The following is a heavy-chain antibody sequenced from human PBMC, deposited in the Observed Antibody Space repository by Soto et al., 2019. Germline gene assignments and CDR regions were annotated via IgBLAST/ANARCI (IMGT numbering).Heavy chain of an antibody. V-gene: IGHV3-23*01. Sequence: PGGSLRLSCAASGFTFSSYAMSWVRQAPGKGLEWVSAISGSGGSTYYADSVKGRFTISRDNSKNTLYLQMNSLRAEDAAVYYCAKCSVVTPRAPYDYWGQGTLVTVSS. J-gene: IGHJ4*02. CDR3: AKCSVVTPRAPYDY. CDR1: GFTFSSYA. CDR2: ISGSGGST. D-gene: IGHD2-15*01.